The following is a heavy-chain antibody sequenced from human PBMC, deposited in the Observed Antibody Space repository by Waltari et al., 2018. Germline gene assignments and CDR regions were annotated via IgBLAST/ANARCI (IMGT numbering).Heavy chain of an antibody. CDR1: GFTFSSYA. CDR3: AKEKTYYDILTGYYRD. V-gene: IGHV3-23*01. D-gene: IGHD3-9*01. Sequence: EVQLLESGGGLVQPGGSLRLSCAASGFTFSSYAMSWVRQAPGKGLEWVSAMSGSGGSTYYADSVKGRFTISRDNSKNTLYLQMNSLRAEDTAVYYCAKEKTYYDILTGYYRDWGQGTLVTVSS. CDR2: MSGSGGST. J-gene: IGHJ4*02.